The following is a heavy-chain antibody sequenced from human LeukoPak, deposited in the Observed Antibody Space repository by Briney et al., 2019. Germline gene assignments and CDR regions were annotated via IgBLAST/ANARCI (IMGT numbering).Heavy chain of an antibody. CDR3: ARRMKGAFDI. CDR2: GYYSGSN. V-gene: IGHV4-59*01. J-gene: IGHJ3*02. CDR1: GGSISSYY. Sequence: SETLSLTCTVSGGSISSYYWSWIWQPPGKGLEWIGYGYYSGSNNYNPSLKSRVTISVDTSKNQFSLKLSSVTAADTAVYYCARRMKGAFDIWGQGTMVTVSS.